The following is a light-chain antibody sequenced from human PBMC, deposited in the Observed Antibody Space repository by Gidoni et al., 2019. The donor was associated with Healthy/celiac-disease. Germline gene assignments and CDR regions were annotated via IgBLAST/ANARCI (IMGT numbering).Light chain of an antibody. CDR2: DAS. J-gene: IGKJ1*01. CDR3: QQRSNWPPVT. V-gene: IGKV3-11*01. Sequence: EIVLTQSPATLSLSPGERATLSCRASQSVSSYLAWYQQKPGQAPRLLIYDASNRATGIPARFSGSWSGTDFTLTISSLEPEDFAVYYCQQRSNWPPVTFXQXTKVEIK. CDR1: QSVSSY.